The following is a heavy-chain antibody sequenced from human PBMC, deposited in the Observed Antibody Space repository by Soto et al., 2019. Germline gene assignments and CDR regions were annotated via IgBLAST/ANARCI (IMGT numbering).Heavy chain of an antibody. CDR2: INSYNGHT. V-gene: IGHV1-18*04. D-gene: IGHD6-6*01. J-gene: IGHJ4*02. Sequence: AAVKVYCKAFGYTFNSHGISWVRQAPGQGLEWMGWINSYNGHTKYAQKLQGRVTMTTDTSASTAYMELSSLRSEDTAVYYCAREGSSSSNPVLDYWGQGTLVTV. CDR3: AREGSSSSNPVLDY. CDR1: GYTFNSHG.